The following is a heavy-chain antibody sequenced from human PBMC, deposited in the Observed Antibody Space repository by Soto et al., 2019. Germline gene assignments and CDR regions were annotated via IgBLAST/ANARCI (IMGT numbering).Heavy chain of an antibody. V-gene: IGHV4-30-2*01. J-gene: IGHJ5*02. CDR1: GGSISSGGYY. CDR2: IYHSGST. CDR3: VRVPGP. Sequence: SETLSLTCTVSGGSISSGGYYWHWIRQHPGKGLEWIGYIYHSGSTYYNPSLKSRVTISVDRSKNQFSLKLSSVTAADTAVYYCVRVPGPWGQGTLVNVSS.